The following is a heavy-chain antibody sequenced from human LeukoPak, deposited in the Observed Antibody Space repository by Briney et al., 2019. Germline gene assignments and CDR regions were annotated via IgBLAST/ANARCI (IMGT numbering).Heavy chain of an antibody. J-gene: IGHJ4*02. Sequence: ASVKVSCKASGYTFTSYGISWVRQAPGQGLEWMGWINPNSGGTNYAQKFQGRVTMTRDTSISTAYMELSRLRSDDTAVYYCARDSITNPYFDYWGQGTLVTVSS. CDR3: ARDSITNPYFDY. CDR2: INPNSGGT. V-gene: IGHV1-2*02. CDR1: GYTFTSYG. D-gene: IGHD3-10*01.